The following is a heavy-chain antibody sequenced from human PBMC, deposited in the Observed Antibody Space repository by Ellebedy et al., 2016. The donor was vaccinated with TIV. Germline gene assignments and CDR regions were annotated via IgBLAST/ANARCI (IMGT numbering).Heavy chain of an antibody. J-gene: IGHJ4*02. D-gene: IGHD3-22*01. CDR1: GYTFTSYF. CDR2: INPSGGGT. V-gene: IGHV1-46*01. Sequence: ASVKVSCKASGYTFTSYFMYWVRQAPGQGLEWMGLINPSGGGTNYARKFQGRVTMTRDTSTSTVYMELSSLRSEDTAVYYCARGDKYYYESSGYYYTYWGQGTLVTVSS. CDR3: ARGDKYYYESSGYYYTY.